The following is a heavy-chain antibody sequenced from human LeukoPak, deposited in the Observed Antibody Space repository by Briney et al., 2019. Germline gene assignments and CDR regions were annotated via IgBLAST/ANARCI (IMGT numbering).Heavy chain of an antibody. Sequence: SVKVSCKASGGTFSSYAISWVRQAPGQGLEWMGGIIPIFGTASYAQKFQGRVTITADESTSTAYMELSSLRSEDTAVYYCASTYSSGWYVFDYWGQGTLVTVSS. V-gene: IGHV1-69*13. J-gene: IGHJ4*02. CDR3: ASTYSSGWYVFDY. D-gene: IGHD6-19*01. CDR2: IIPIFGTA. CDR1: GGTFSSYA.